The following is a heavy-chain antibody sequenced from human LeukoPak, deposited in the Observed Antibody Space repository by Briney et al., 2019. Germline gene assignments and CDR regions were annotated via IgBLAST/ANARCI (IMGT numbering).Heavy chain of an antibody. J-gene: IGHJ4*02. CDR2: IYVGDSDT. CDR1: GYSFTNYW. V-gene: IGHV5-51*01. D-gene: IGHD1-20*01. Sequence: GESLKISCKDSGYSFTNYWIGWVRQMPGKNLEWMGIIYVGDSDTRYSPSFQGQVTISADKSISTAYLQWSSLKASDTAIYYCARRLRYNWNYFDYWGQGTLVTVSS. CDR3: ARRLRYNWNYFDY.